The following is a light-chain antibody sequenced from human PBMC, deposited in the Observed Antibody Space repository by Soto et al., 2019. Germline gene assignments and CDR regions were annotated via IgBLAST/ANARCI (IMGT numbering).Light chain of an antibody. Sequence: QSVLTQPASVSGSPGQSVTISCTGTSSDVGGYDYVSWYQQHPGTAPKLMLYKVNNRPSGVSNRFSGSKSGNTASLIISGLQTEDEADYYCSAYTTTSTLIFGTGTKVTVL. CDR1: SSDVGGYDY. V-gene: IGLV2-14*01. J-gene: IGLJ1*01. CDR2: KVN. CDR3: SAYTTTSTLI.